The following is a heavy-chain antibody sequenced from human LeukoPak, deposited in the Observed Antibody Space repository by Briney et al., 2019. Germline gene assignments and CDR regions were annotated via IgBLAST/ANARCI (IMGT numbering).Heavy chain of an antibody. J-gene: IGHJ3*02. V-gene: IGHV3-30*02. CDR3: ARERVGATGYDAFDI. CDR1: GLTFSNFG. D-gene: IGHD1-26*01. Sequence: GGSLRLSCAASGLTFSNFGMHWVRQAPGKGLEWVAFIRHDGSNKYYADSVRGRFTISRDNSKNTLYLQMHTLRAEDTAVYYCARERVGATGYDAFDIWGQGTMVTVSS. CDR2: IRHDGSNK.